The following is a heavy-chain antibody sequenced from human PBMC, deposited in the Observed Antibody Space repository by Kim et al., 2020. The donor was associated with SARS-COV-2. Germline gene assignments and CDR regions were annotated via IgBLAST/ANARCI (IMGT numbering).Heavy chain of an antibody. Sequence: SETLSLTCAVYGGSFSGYYWSWIRQPRGKGLEWIGEINHSGSTNYNPSLKSRVTISVDTSKNQFSLKLSSVTAADTAVYYCARVRGVTVLLGYYYYGMDVWGQGTTVTVSS. CDR2: INHSGST. CDR3: ARVRGVTVLLGYYYYGMDV. J-gene: IGHJ6*02. D-gene: IGHD3-10*01. CDR1: GGSFSGYY. V-gene: IGHV4-34*01.